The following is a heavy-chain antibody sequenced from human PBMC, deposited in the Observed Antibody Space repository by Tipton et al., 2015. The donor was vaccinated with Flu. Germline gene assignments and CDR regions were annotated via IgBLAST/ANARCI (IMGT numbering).Heavy chain of an antibody. V-gene: IGHV5-51*01. CDR2: IYPSDSET. CDR1: GYSFTSYW. J-gene: IGHJ5*02. Sequence: VQLVQSGAEVKRPGESLKISCKGSGYSFTSYWIAWVRQMPGKGLEWMGTIYPSDSETKYSPSFQGQVTISADKSTSTAYLHWSSLKASDTAIYYCGRQGGRYYDNWFDPWGQGTLVTVSS. CDR3: GRQGGRYYDNWFDP. D-gene: IGHD3-10*01.